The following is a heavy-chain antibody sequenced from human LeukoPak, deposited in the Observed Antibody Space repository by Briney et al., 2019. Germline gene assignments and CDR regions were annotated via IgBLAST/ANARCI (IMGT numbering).Heavy chain of an antibody. V-gene: IGHV4-39*07. D-gene: IGHD6-13*01. CDR3: ARHLRSSWINPFDY. Sequence: KPSETLSLTCTVSGGSISSSNYYWAWIRQPPGKGLEWIGSIYNTGSTYYNPSLKSRVTISVDTSKNQFSLKLSSVTAADTAVYYCARHLRSSWINPFDYWGQGTLVTVSS. CDR1: GGSISSSNYY. CDR2: IYNTGST. J-gene: IGHJ4*02.